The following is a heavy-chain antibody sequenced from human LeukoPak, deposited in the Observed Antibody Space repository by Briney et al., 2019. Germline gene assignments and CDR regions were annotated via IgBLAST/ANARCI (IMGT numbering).Heavy chain of an antibody. CDR3: ATDSSGSN. CDR2: ISSSSSYI. J-gene: IGHJ4*02. V-gene: IGHV3-21*01. Sequence: PGGSLRLSCAASGFTVSSNYMSWVRQAPGKGLEWVSSISSSSSYIYYADSVKGRFTISRDNAKNSLYLQMNSLRAEDTAVYYCATDSSGSNWGQGTLVTVSS. D-gene: IGHD3-22*01. CDR1: GFTVSSNY.